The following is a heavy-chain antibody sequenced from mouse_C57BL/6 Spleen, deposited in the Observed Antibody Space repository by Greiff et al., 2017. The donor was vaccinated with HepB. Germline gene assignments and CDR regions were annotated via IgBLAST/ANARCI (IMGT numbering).Heavy chain of an antibody. CDR2: IDPSDSYT. J-gene: IGHJ4*01. D-gene: IGHD2-2*01. V-gene: IGHV1-69*01. Sequence: QVQLQQPGAELVMPGASVKLSCKASGYTFTSYWMHWVKQRPGQGLAWIGEIDPSDSYTNYNQKFKGKSTLTVDKSSSTAYMQLSSLTSEDSAVYYCARGGYDEYYYAMDYWGQGTSVTVSS. CDR1: GYTFTSYW. CDR3: ARGGYDEYYYAMDY.